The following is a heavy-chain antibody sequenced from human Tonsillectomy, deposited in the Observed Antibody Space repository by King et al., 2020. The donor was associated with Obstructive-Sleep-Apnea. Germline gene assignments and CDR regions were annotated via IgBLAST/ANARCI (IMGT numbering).Heavy chain of an antibody. V-gene: IGHV2-5*02. J-gene: IGHJ5*02. CDR3: AHSFGYCGSTHCWEYNWFDP. CDR2: IYWDDDK. Sequence: TLKESGPTLVKPTQTLTLTCTFSGFSLSTSGVGVGWIRQPPGKALEWLALIYWDDDKRYSPSLKSRLTITRDTSKNQVVLTMTNMDPVDTATYYCAHSFGYCGSTHCWEYNWFDPWGQGTLVTVSS. CDR1: GFSLSTSGVG. D-gene: IGHD2-2*03.